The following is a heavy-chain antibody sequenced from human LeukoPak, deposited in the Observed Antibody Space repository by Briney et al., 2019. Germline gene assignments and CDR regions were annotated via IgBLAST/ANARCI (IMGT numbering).Heavy chain of an antibody. J-gene: IGHJ4*02. CDR2: IIPIFGTA. CDR1: GTXXXXA. V-gene: IGHV1-69*05. Sequence: GTXXXXAXXXVRXAPXQGXXXMVRIIPIFGTANYAQKFQGRVTITTDESTSTAYMELSSLRSEDTAVYYCARESGGYIIDYWGQGTLVTVSS. D-gene: IGHD6-25*01. CDR3: ARESGGYIIDY.